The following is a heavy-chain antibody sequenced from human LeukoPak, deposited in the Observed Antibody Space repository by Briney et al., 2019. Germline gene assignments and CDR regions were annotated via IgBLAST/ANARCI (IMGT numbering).Heavy chain of an antibody. D-gene: IGHD4-17*01. Sequence: GGSLRLYCAASGFTFSDFEMNWVRQAPGKGLEWVSDISRRGSTTYYADSVKGRFTISRDNAKNSLYLQMTSLRVEDTAVYYCAKTYGHFDDWGQGTLVTVSS. CDR1: GFTFSDFE. CDR2: ISRRGSTT. J-gene: IGHJ4*02. V-gene: IGHV3-48*03. CDR3: AKTYGHFDD.